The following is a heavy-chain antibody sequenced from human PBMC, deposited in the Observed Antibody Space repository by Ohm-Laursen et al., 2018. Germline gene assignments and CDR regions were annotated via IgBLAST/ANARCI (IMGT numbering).Heavy chain of an antibody. D-gene: IGHD5-24*01. V-gene: IGHV1-45*02. CDR1: GYTFTYRY. CDR2: ITPFNGNT. J-gene: IGHJ3*02. Sequence: GASVKVSCKPSGYTFTYRYLHWVRQAPGQALEWMGWITPFNGNTNYAQKFQDRVTITRDRSMSTAYMELSSLRSEDTAMYYCARSRDGYSNDAFDIWGQGTMVTVSS. CDR3: ARSRDGYSNDAFDI.